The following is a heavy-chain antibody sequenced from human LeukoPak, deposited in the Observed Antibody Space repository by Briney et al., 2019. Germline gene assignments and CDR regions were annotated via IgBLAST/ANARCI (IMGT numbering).Heavy chain of an antibody. D-gene: IGHD4-23*01. CDR3: ARHKNYGGRDSFDI. CDR2: IFFGGST. V-gene: IGHV4-39*01. J-gene: IGHJ3*02. Sequence: SETLSLTCTVSGGSIHSNSDYWGWIRQPPGKGLEWIGSIFFGGSTSYNPSLRSRVTISVDTSKNQFSLEVRSVTATDTAVFFCARHKNYGGRDSFDIWGRGTMITVSS. CDR1: GGSIHSNSDY.